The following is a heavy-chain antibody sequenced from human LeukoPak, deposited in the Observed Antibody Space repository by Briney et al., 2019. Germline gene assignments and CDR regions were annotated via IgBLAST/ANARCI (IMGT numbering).Heavy chain of an antibody. V-gene: IGHV4-34*01. J-gene: IGHJ4*02. CDR1: GGSFSGYY. D-gene: IGHD6-19*01. CDR3: ARRGQSSGWSHVDY. Sequence: SETPSLTCAVYGGSFSGYYWSWVRQPPGKGLEWIGEINHSGSTNYNPSLKSRVTISVDTSKNQFSLKLSSVTAADTAVYYCARRGQSSGWSHVDYWGQGTLVTVSS. CDR2: INHSGST.